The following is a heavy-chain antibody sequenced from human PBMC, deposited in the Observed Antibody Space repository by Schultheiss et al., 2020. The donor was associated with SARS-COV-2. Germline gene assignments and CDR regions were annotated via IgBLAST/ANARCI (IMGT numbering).Heavy chain of an antibody. CDR1: GGSISSYY. CDR3: AREGSSVGGTDY. CDR2: IYYSGST. Sequence: SETLSLTCTVSGGSISSYYWSWIRQSPGKGLEWIGSIYYSGSTNYKPSLKSRVTISVDTSKNQFSLKLSSVTAADTAVYYCAREGSSVGGTDYWGQGTLVTVSS. J-gene: IGHJ4*02. V-gene: IGHV4-59*12. D-gene: IGHD1-1*01.